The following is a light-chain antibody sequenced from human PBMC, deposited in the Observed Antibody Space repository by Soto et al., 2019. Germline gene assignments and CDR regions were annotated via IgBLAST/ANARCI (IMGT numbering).Light chain of an antibody. Sequence: QSALTQPPSASGSPGQSVTISCTGTSSDVGGCRFVSWYQQFPGKAPQLIIYEVNKRPSGVPDRFSGSKSGNTASLTISGLQAKDEADYYCSSCAGSNNPYVFGTGTKLTVL. CDR1: SSDVGGCRF. V-gene: IGLV2-8*01. J-gene: IGLJ1*01. CDR2: EVN. CDR3: SSCAGSNNPYV.